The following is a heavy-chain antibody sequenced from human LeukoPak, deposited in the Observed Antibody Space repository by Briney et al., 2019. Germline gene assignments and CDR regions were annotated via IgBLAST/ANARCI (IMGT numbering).Heavy chain of an antibody. V-gene: IGHV3-23*01. CDR1: GFTFSNYA. J-gene: IGHJ3*01. Sequence: GGSLRLSCAASGFTFSNYAMRWVRHAPGKGLEWVSSIRGSVDGTSHAHSVNRRFTISRENSTNTLYLQMNSLRAEDTAMYYCGRDPNGDYVGAFEFWGQGTLVTVSS. CDR3: GRDPNGDYVGAFEF. CDR2: IRGSVDGT. D-gene: IGHD4-17*01.